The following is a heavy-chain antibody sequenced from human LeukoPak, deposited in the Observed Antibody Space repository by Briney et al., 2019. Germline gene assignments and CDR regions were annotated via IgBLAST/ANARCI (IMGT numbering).Heavy chain of an antibody. Sequence: GASVKVSCKASGYTFTCYYMHWVRQAPGQGLEWMGIINPSGGSTSYAQKFQGRVTMTRDTSTSTVYMELSSLRSEDTAVYYCAKIGGYCSSTSCYSADGSGSYYNVVDYWGQGTLVTVSS. D-gene: IGHD2-2*01. CDR3: AKIGGYCSSTSCYSADGSGSYYNVVDY. J-gene: IGHJ4*02. CDR1: GYTFTCYY. CDR2: INPSGGST. V-gene: IGHV1-46*01.